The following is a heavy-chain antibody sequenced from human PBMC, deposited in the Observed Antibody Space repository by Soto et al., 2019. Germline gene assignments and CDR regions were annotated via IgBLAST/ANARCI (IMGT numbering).Heavy chain of an antibody. Sequence: GGSLRLSCAASGFTFRNYAMNWVRQAPGKGLEWVSYISNSGSTFYYADSVRGRFTISRDNAENSLYLQVNTLRAEDTAVYYCARENKYYYDNSRSYYCDYWGHGTLVTVSS. CDR3: ARENKYYYDNSRSYYCDY. CDR1: GFTFRNYA. D-gene: IGHD3-22*01. J-gene: IGHJ4*01. V-gene: IGHV3-48*03. CDR2: ISNSGSTF.